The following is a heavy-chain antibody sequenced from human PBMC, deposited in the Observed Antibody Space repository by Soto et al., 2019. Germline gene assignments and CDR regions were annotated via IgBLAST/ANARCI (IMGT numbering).Heavy chain of an antibody. CDR3: AKDMSGNNYNYDY. CDR1: GFKFGDYA. CDR2: ISWNSGSI. D-gene: IGHD5-18*01. Sequence: LRLSCAASGFKFGDYAMHWVRQAPGKGLEWVSGISWNSGSIGYADSVKGRFTISRDNAKNSLYPQMNSLRAEDTAFYYCAKDMSGNNYNYDYWGQGTLVTVSS. V-gene: IGHV3-9*01. J-gene: IGHJ4*02.